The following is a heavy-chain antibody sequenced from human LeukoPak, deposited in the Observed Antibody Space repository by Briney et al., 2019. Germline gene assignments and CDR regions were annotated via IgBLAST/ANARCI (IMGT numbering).Heavy chain of an antibody. J-gene: IGHJ4*02. Sequence: GGSLRLSCAASGFTFSSYGMHWVRQAPGKGLEWVXXXXXXXXXKYYADSVKGRFTISRDNSKNTLYLQMNSLRAEDTAVYYCARDFRRPNYYDSSGYYAPLDYWGQGTLVTVSS. CDR2: XXXXXXXK. CDR1: GFTFSSYG. CDR3: ARDFRRPNYYDSSGYYAPLDY. D-gene: IGHD3-22*01. V-gene: IGHV3-33*01.